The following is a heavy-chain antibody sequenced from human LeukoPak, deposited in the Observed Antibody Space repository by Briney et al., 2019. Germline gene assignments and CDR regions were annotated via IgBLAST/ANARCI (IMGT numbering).Heavy chain of an antibody. CDR2: IYYSGST. Sequence: SEALSLTCTVSGGSISSYYWSWIRQPPGKGLEWIGYIYYSGSTNYNPSLKSRVTISVDTSKNLFSLKLSSVTAADTAVYYCARQGKLLWFGELLPNDALDIWGQGTMVTVSS. J-gene: IGHJ3*02. CDR3: ARQGKLLWFGELLPNDALDI. D-gene: IGHD3-10*01. CDR1: GGSISSYY. V-gene: IGHV4-59*08.